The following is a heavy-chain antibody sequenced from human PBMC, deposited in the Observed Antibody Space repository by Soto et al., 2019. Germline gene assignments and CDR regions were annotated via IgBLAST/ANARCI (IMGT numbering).Heavy chain of an antibody. J-gene: IGHJ3*02. CDR1: GYTFTDYA. D-gene: IGHD6-6*01. Sequence: QVQLVQSGAEVEKPGASVKVSCKASGYTFTDYAMNWVRQAPGQGLEWMGWINGGNGTTKYSQKFQGRVTITMDTSATTAFMELSSLTSVATAVYYCSRDPLVRVSACAIWGQGTMVTVSS. CDR2: INGGNGTT. CDR3: SRDPLVRVSACAI. V-gene: IGHV1-3*01.